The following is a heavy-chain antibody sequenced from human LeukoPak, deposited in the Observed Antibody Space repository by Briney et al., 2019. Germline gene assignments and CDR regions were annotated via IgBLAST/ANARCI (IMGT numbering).Heavy chain of an antibody. CDR1: GYTFSTYG. D-gene: IGHD3-10*01. Sequence: ASVKVSCKASGYTFSTYGISWVRQAPGQGLEWMGWISAYNGKINYAQKLQGRVTMTTDTSTNTAYMELRSLRSDDTAVYFCARVPYGGSGSFDYWGQGTLVTVSS. CDR3: ARVPYGGSGSFDY. J-gene: IGHJ4*02. V-gene: IGHV1-18*04. CDR2: ISAYNGKI.